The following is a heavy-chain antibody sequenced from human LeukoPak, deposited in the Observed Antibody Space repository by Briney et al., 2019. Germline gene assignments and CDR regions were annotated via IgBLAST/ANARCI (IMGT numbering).Heavy chain of an antibody. Sequence: GRSLRLSCAASGFTFSSYGMHWVRQAPGKGLEWVAVIWYDGSNKYYADSVKGRFTISRDNSKNTLYLQTNSLRAEDTAVYYCAIKDDILTGFDYWGQGTLVTVSS. J-gene: IGHJ4*02. CDR1: GFTFSSYG. CDR2: IWYDGSNK. D-gene: IGHD3-9*01. V-gene: IGHV3-33*01. CDR3: AIKDDILTGFDY.